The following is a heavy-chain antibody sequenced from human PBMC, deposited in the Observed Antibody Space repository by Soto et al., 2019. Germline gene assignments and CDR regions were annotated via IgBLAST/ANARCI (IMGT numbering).Heavy chain of an antibody. J-gene: IGHJ4*02. V-gene: IGHV1-18*01. CDR3: ARARRPDAGDS. D-gene: IGHD1-1*01. CDR1: GYTFTSYG. Sequence: QVQLVQSGAEVKKPGASVKVSCKASGYTFTSYGISWVRQAPGQGLEWMGWISAYNGNTNYAQKLQGRDTRTTATSTSTASMELRSLRSDDTAVHYCARARRPDAGDSRGQGTLVTVSS. CDR2: ISAYNGNT.